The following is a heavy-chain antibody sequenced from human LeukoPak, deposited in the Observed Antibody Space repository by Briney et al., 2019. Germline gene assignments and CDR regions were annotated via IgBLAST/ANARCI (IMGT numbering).Heavy chain of an antibody. D-gene: IGHD6-25*01. CDR2: ISYGGSHK. J-gene: IGHJ4*02. CDR3: AKNSGYSWQYFFDY. Sequence: GGSLRLSCAASGFTFSSYGMHWGRQAPGKGREWVAVISYGGSHKYYADSVKGRFTISRDNSKNTLYLQMNSLRAEDAAVYFCAKNSGYSWQYFFDYWGQGTLVTVSS. CDR1: GFTFSSYG. V-gene: IGHV3-30*18.